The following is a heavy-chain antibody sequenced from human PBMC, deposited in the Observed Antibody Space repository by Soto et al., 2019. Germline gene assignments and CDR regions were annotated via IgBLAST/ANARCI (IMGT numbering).Heavy chain of an antibody. D-gene: IGHD1-20*01. Sequence: SETLSLTCTVSGGSISSGGYYWSWIRQHPGKGLEWIGYIYYSGSTYYNPSLKSRVTISVDTSKNQFSLKLSSVTAADTAVYYCARERARITGTSGHAFDIWGQGTMVTVS. CDR1: GGSISSGGYY. CDR2: IYYSGST. CDR3: ARERARITGTSGHAFDI. J-gene: IGHJ3*02. V-gene: IGHV4-31*03.